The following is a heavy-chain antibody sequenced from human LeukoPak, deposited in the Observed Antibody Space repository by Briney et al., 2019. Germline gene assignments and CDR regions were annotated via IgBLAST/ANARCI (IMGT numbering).Heavy chain of an antibody. J-gene: IGHJ6*02. Sequence: ASVKVSCRASGYTFSRYYMHWVRQAPGQGLEWMGIISPSGGSTTYAQKFQGRVTMTRDTSTSTVYMELSSLRSDDTAVYYCARVTCPGGDRYYYYGLDVWGQGTTVTVSS. D-gene: IGHD4-17*01. V-gene: IGHV1-46*01. CDR1: GYTFSRYY. CDR3: ARVTCPGGDRYYYYGLDV. CDR2: ISPSGGST.